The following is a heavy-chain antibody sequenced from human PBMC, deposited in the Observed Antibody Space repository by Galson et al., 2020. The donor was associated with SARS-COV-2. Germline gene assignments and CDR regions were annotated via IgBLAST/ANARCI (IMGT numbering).Heavy chain of an antibody. D-gene: IGHD3-16*01. CDR2: IYSEGSST. J-gene: IGHJ4*02. V-gene: IGHV3-74*01. CDR1: GFTFSSYW. CDR3: ARGDIRNDYFDY. Sequence: GESLKISCAASGFTFSSYWMHWVRQAPGKGLVWVSRIYSEGSSTSYADSVKGRFTISGDNAKNTLYLQMNSLRAEDTAVYYCARGDIRNDYFDYWGQGTLVTVSS.